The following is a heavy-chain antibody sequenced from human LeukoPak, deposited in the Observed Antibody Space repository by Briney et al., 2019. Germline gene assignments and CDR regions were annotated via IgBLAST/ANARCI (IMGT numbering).Heavy chain of an antibody. CDR3: ARGGDYYGSGSYRPKYYYYGMDV. J-gene: IGHJ6*04. V-gene: IGHV1-3*01. CDR2: INAGNGNT. CDR1: GFTFSRYV. Sequence: ASVKVSCKASGFTFSRYVVHWVRQAPGQRLEWMGWINAGNGNTKYSQKFQGRVTITRDTSASTAYMELSSLRSEDTAVYYCARGGDYYGSGSYRPKYYYYGMDVWGKGTTVTVSS. D-gene: IGHD3-10*01.